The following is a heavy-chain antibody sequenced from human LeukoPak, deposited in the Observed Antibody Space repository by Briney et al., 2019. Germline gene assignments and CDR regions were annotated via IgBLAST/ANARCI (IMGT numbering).Heavy chain of an antibody. Sequence: SETLSLTCTVSGASMNAYYWSWIRQPAGKGLEWIGRIYTSGSTNYNPSLKSRVTMSVDTSKNQFSLKLSSVTAADTAVYYCARDVNTVVDAFDIWGQGTMVTVSS. J-gene: IGHJ3*02. CDR2: IYTSGST. V-gene: IGHV4-4*07. D-gene: IGHD4-23*01. CDR3: ARDVNTVVDAFDI. CDR1: GASMNAYY.